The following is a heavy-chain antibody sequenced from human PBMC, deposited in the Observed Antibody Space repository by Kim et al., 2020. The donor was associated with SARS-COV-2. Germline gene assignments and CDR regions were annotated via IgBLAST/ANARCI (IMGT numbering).Heavy chain of an antibody. CDR2: ISYDGSNK. J-gene: IGHJ4*02. D-gene: IGHD4-17*01. Sequence: GGYLRLYCAASGFTFSSYGMHWVRQAPGKGLEWVAVISYDGSNKYYADSVKGRFTISRDNSKNTLYLQMNSLRAEDTAVYYCAKVGSPDYEGGGDGYWGQGTLVTVSS. V-gene: IGHV3-30*18. CDR1: GFTFSSYG. CDR3: AKVGSPDYEGGGDGY.